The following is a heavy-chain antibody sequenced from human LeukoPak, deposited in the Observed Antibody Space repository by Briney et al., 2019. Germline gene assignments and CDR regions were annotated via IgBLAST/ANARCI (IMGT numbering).Heavy chain of an antibody. D-gene: IGHD5-24*01. J-gene: IGHJ3*02. CDR3: ARAVEMATNDAFDI. V-gene: IGHV1-2*02. CDR1: GYTFTGYY. CDR2: INPNSGGT. Sequence: ASVKVSCKASGYTFTGYYMHWVRQAPGQGLEWMGWINPNSGGTNYAQKFQGRVTMTRDTSISTAYMELSRLRSDDTAVYYCARAVEMATNDAFDIWGQGTMVTVSS.